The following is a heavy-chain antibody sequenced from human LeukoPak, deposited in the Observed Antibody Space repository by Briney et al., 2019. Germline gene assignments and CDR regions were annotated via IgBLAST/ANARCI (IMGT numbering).Heavy chain of an antibody. V-gene: IGHV1-2*02. CDR2: INPNSGGT. J-gene: IGHJ4*02. Sequence: ASVKVSCKASGYTFTGYYMHWVRQAPGQGLEWMGWINPNSGGTNYARKFQGRVTMTRDTSISTAYMELSRLRSDDTAVYYCARWGPSVMVTKSGFFDYWGQGTLVTVSS. D-gene: IGHD2-21*02. CDR3: ARWGPSVMVTKSGFFDY. CDR1: GYTFTGYY.